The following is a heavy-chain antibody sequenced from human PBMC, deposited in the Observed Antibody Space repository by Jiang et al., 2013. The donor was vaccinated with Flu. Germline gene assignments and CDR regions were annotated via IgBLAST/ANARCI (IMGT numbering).Heavy chain of an antibody. CDR2: INPSGGSR. D-gene: IGHD5-24*01. V-gene: IGHV1-46*01. CDR1: GYTFISYY. Sequence: PGASVKVSCKASGYTFISYYFYWVRQAPGQGLEWMGMINPSGGSRSYAQKFQGRVTVTRDTSTSTVYMELGSLRSEDTAVYYCAREGLATSLGYWGQGTLVTVSS. CDR3: AREGLATSLGY. J-gene: IGHJ4*02.